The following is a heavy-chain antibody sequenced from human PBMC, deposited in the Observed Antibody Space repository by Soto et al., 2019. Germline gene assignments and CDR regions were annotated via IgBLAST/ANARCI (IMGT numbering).Heavy chain of an antibody. CDR1: GGSISSYY. D-gene: IGHD2-2*01. CDR2: IYYSGST. V-gene: IGHV4-59*01. Sequence: SETLSLTCTVSGGSISSYYWSWIRQPPGKGLEWIGYIYYSGSTNYNPSLKSRVTISVDTSKNQFSLKLSSVTAADTAVYYCARAGYCSSTSCYAPPRDYYYYMDVWGKGTTVTVSS. CDR3: ARAGYCSSTSCYAPPRDYYYYMDV. J-gene: IGHJ6*03.